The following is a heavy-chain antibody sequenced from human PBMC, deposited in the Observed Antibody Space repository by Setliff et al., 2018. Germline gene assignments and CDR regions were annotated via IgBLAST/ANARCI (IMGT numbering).Heavy chain of an antibody. CDR3: ARGNSRSSVWYVVPHFDY. Sequence: LSLTCTVSGGSISTYYWSWIRQTPVKGLEWIGYVYYSGTTNYNPLFKSRVTISVDTSKNQFSLRLKSVTAADTAVYYCARGNSRSSVWYVVPHFDYWGQGTLVTVSS. J-gene: IGHJ4*02. D-gene: IGHD6-19*01. CDR1: GGSISTYY. CDR2: VYYSGTT. V-gene: IGHV4-59*08.